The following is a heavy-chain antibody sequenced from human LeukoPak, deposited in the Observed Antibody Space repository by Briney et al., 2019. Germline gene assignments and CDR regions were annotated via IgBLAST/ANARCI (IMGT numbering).Heavy chain of an antibody. CDR2: INHSGST. CDR1: GGSSSGYY. J-gene: IGHJ6*03. V-gene: IGHV4-34*01. Sequence: SGTLSLTCAVYGGSSSGYYWSWIRQPPGKGLEWIGEINHSGSTNYNPSLKSRVTISVDTSKNQFSLKLSSVTAADTAVYYCARVSGVGIAARRGYYYYYYMDVWGKGTTVTVSS. CDR3: ARVSGVGIAARRGYYYYYYMDV. D-gene: IGHD6-6*01.